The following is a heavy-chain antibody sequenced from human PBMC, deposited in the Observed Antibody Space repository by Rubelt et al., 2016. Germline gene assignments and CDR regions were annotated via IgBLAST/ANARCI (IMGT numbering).Heavy chain of an antibody. CDR2: INPNSGGT. Sequence: QVQLVQSGAEVKKPGASVKVSCKASGYTFTDYYIHWVRQAPGQGLEWMGRINPNSGGTNYAQKFQGRVTMTRDTSISTAYMGLRRLTSDDTAVYYCATEIVGATNVFVASWGQGTLVTVSS. V-gene: IGHV1-2*06. CDR3: ATEIVGATNVFVAS. CDR1: GYTFTDYY. J-gene: IGHJ4*02. D-gene: IGHD1-26*01.